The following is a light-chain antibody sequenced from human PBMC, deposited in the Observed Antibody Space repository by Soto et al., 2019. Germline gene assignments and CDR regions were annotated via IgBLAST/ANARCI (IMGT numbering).Light chain of an antibody. CDR2: DPS. Sequence: EMVLTQSPGTLSLSPGERATLSCRASQSVGNNYLAWYHQKPGQAPRFLIYDPSCRAAGIPDRFSGSGSGTDFTLTISRLQPEDFAVYCCQQDGSTPLTFGGGTKVEIK. CDR3: QQDGSTPLT. V-gene: IGKV3-20*01. CDR1: QSVGNNY. J-gene: IGKJ4*01.